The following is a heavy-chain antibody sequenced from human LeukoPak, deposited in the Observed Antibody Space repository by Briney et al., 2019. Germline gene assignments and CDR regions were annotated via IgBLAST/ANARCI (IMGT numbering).Heavy chain of an antibody. V-gene: IGHV3-48*04. D-gene: IGHD5-12*01. CDR3: ARPGGGYDYRGMDV. CDR2: ISSSGSTI. J-gene: IGHJ6*02. CDR1: GFSFGSYA. Sequence: GGSLRLSCAASGFSFGSYAMSWVRQAAGKGLEWVSYISSSGSTIYYADSVKGRFTISRDNAKNSLYLQMNSLRAEDTAVYYCARPGGGYDYRGMDVWGQGTTVTVSS.